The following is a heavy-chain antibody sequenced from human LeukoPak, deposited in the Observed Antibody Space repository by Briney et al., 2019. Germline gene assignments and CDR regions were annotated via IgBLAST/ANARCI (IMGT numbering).Heavy chain of an antibody. V-gene: IGHV4-59*02. CDR2: VYYSGST. J-gene: IGHJ4*02. D-gene: IGHD6-13*01. CDR1: GGSVSSYY. CDR3: ARAPSLPIAAAGPDYFDY. Sequence: SETLSLTCTVSGGSVSSYYWSWMRQPPGKGLEWIGCVYYSGSTNYYTSLKSRVTISVDTSKKQFSLKLNSVTAADTAVYYCARAPSLPIAAAGPDYFDYWGQGTLVTVSS.